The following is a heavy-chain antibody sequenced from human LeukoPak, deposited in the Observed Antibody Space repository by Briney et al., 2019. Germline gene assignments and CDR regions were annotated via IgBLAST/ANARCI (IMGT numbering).Heavy chain of an antibody. V-gene: IGHV3-23*01. D-gene: IGHD3-22*01. CDR3: AKSGSAYYDSSGDY. Sequence: GGSLRLSCAASGFTFSSYAMSWVRQAPGKGLEWVSAISGSGGSTYYADSVKGRFTISRDNSKNTLYLQMNSLRAEDTAVYYCAKSGSAYYDSSGDYWGQGTLVTVSS. CDR1: GFTFSSYA. CDR2: ISGSGGST. J-gene: IGHJ4*02.